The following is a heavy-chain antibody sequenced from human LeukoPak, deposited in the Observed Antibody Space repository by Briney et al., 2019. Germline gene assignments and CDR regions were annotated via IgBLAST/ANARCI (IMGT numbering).Heavy chain of an antibody. J-gene: IGHJ4*02. CDR1: GCTFSNAW. D-gene: IGHD6-19*01. Sequence: PGGSLRLSCAASGCTFSNAWMNWVRQPPGEGLEWIGSIYYNGNTFHNPSLKSRVTISVDTSKNQFSLEVTSVTAEDTAVYYCAGHPAGRTVAGSFWGQGILVTVSS. CDR2: IYYNGNT. V-gene: IGHV4-39*01. CDR3: AGHPAGRTVAGSF.